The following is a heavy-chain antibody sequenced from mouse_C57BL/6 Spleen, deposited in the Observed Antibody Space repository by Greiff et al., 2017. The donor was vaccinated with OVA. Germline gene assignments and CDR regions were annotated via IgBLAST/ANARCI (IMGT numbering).Heavy chain of an antibody. CDR3: ARDYYGSSYDFDY. J-gene: IGHJ2*01. CDR1: GYTFTSYW. CDR2: IHPNSGST. V-gene: IGHV1-64*01. Sequence: QVHVKQPGAELVKPGASVKLSCKASGYTFTSYWMHWVKQRPGQGLEWIGMIHPNSGSTNYNEKFKSKATLTVDKSSSTAYMQLSSLTSEDSAVYYCARDYYGSSYDFDYWGQGTTLTVSS. D-gene: IGHD1-1*01.